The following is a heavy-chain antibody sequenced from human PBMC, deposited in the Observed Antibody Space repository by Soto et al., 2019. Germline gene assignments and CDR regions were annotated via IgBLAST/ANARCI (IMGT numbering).Heavy chain of an antibody. J-gene: IGHJ4*02. V-gene: IGHV4-39*01. Sequence: QLQLQESGPGLVKPSETLSLTCTVSGVSISSSSYYWGWIRQPPGKGLQWIGSMYYSGSTYYNPTLKSRVTISVDTSKNQFSLKLSFVTAADTAVYYCATLGPVPADYWGQGTLVTVSS. CDR2: MYYSGST. CDR3: ATLGPVPADY. CDR1: GVSISSSSYY. D-gene: IGHD2-2*01.